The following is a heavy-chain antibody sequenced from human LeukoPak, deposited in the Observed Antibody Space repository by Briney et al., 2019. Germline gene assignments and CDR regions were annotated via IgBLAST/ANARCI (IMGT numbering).Heavy chain of an antibody. CDR2: INSDGYSI. D-gene: IGHD2/OR15-2a*01. J-gene: IGHJ4*02. CDR3: ARYLATGYFDY. V-gene: IGHV3-74*01. Sequence: GSLRLSCAASGFTFSSYWMHWVRQAPGKGLVWVSRINSDGYSISYADSVKGRFTISRDNAKNTLNLQMNSLRAEDAAVYYCARYLATGYFDYWGQGSLVTVSS. CDR1: GFTFSSYW.